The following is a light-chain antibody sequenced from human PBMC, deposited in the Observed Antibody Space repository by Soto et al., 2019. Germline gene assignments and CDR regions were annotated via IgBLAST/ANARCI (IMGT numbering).Light chain of an antibody. J-gene: IGLJ2*01. Sequence: QSVLTQPASVSGSPGQSITISCTGTNSDLGSYNLVSWYQQHPGKAPKLMIYEGSKRPSGVSNRFSGSKSGNTASLTISGLQAEDEADYYCCSYAGSSTFVVFGGGTKLTVL. CDR3: CSYAGSSTFVV. CDR1: NSDLGSYNL. CDR2: EGS. V-gene: IGLV2-23*03.